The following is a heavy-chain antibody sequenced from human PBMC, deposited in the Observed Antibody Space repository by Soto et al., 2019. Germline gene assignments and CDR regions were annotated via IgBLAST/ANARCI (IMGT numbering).Heavy chain of an antibody. V-gene: IGHV1-8*01. CDR1: GYTFSNYD. CDR3: ARAIRVVGGGISYYYMDV. D-gene: IGHD3-16*01. J-gene: IGHJ6*03. Sequence: GASVKVSCKASGYTFSNYDINWVRQATGQGLEWMGWMNPNSGNTGYAQKFQGRVTMTRNTSVSTAYMELSSLRSEDTAVYYCARAIRVVGGGISYYYMDVWGKGTTVTVSS. CDR2: MNPNSGNT.